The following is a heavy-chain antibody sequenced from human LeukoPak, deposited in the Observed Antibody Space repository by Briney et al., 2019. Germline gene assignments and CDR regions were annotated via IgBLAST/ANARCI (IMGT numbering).Heavy chain of an antibody. Sequence: GGSLRLSCTASGFTFSDYWMTWVREAPGKGPEWVANIKQDGSQRYYVDSVRGRFTISRDNAKNSLFLQMNGLRAEDTAVYYCARRGGSSSRRSPIDYWGQGTLVTVSS. CDR2: IKQDGSQR. D-gene: IGHD6-6*01. J-gene: IGHJ4*02. CDR1: GFTFSDYW. CDR3: ARRGGSSSRRSPIDY. V-gene: IGHV3-7*01.